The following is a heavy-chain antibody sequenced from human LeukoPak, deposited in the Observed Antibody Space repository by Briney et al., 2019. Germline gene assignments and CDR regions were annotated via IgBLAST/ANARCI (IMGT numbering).Heavy chain of an antibody. CDR1: GGSIGSYY. CDR3: ASDVGGSYYYFDY. Sequence: SETLSLTCTVSGGSIGSYYWSWIRQPPGKGLEWIAYIYYNGNTNYNPSLKSRVTMSVDTSKNQFSLKLSSVTAADTAVYYCASDVGGSYYYFDYWGQGTLVTVSS. D-gene: IGHD1-26*01. CDR2: IYYNGNT. V-gene: IGHV4-59*12. J-gene: IGHJ4*02.